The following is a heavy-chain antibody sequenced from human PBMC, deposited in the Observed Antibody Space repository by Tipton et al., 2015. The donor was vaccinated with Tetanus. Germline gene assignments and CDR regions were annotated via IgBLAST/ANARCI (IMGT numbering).Heavy chain of an antibody. J-gene: IGHJ4*02. CDR3: AREVPAAGHFDS. V-gene: IGHV4-61*01. D-gene: IGHD2-2*01. CDR1: GGSVSGSNYF. CDR2: VYYNGNT. Sequence: TLSLTCSVSGGSVSGSNYFWNWIRQPPGKGLEWIGYVYYNGNTHYNPALKSRVTISVDTSKNQFSLKLSSVTAADTAIYYCAREVPAAGHFDSWGQGTLVTVSS.